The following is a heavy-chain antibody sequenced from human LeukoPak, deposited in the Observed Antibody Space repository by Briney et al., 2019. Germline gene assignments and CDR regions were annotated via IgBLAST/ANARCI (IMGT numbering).Heavy chain of an antibody. CDR1: GFTFSSYW. CDR3: ANFRPYDSSGYSLNAFDI. D-gene: IGHD3-22*01. Sequence: GGSLRLSCAASGFTFSSYWMSWVRQAPGKGLEWVANIKHDGSEKYYVDSVKGRFTISRDNAKNSLYLQMNSLRVEDTALYYCANFRPYDSSGYSLNAFDIWGQGTMVTVSS. J-gene: IGHJ3*02. V-gene: IGHV3-7*01. CDR2: IKHDGSEK.